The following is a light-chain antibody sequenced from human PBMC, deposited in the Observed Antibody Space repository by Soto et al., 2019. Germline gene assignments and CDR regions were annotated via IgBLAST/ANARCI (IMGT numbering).Light chain of an antibody. Sequence: QSALNQPASVSGSPGQSITISCTGTISDVGGYNYVSWYQQHPGKAPKLMIYDVSNRPSGVSNRFSGSKSGNTASLTISGLQAEDEADYYCSSYTSSSTYVFGTGTKVTVL. CDR1: ISDVGGYNY. CDR2: DVS. V-gene: IGLV2-14*03. J-gene: IGLJ1*01. CDR3: SSYTSSSTYV.